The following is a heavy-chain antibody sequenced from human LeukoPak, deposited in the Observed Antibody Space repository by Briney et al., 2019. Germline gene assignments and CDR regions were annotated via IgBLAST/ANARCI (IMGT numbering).Heavy chain of an antibody. CDR2: TYWNDDQ. CDR3: AHNGLYH. CDR1: GFSLSTSGVG. J-gene: IGHJ5*02. Sequence: NGSGPTLVNPTQTLTLTCTFSGFSLSTSGVGVAWVRQSPGQAPEWLAVTYWNDDQRYSPSLKSRLTITKDTSKNQVVLTMTNMDPADTATYHCAHNGLYHWGQGTLVTVSS. V-gene: IGHV2-5*01. D-gene: IGHD2-2*03.